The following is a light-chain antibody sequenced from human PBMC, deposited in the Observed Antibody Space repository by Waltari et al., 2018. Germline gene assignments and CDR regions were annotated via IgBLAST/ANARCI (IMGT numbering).Light chain of an antibody. CDR1: STNIGSNF. V-gene: IGLV1-47*01. CDR2: RNN. CDR3: AAWDDSLSGPV. Sequence: QSVLTQPPSPSGTPGQRVTIPCSGSSTNIGSNFVNWYQHLPGTAPNLLIYRNNQRPSGVPDRFSGSKSGTSASLAISGLRSEDEADYYCAAWDDSLSGPVFGGGTKLTVL. J-gene: IGLJ2*01.